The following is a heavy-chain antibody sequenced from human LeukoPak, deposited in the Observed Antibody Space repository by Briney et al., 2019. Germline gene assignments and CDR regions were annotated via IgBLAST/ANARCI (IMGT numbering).Heavy chain of an antibody. CDR3: AREWQGGIAAAGTRIEGDY. CDR2: IKQDGSEK. CDR1: GFSVSGYW. V-gene: IGHV3-7*01. D-gene: IGHD6-13*01. Sequence: GGSLRLSCAVSGFSVSGYWMTWVRQAPGKGLQWVANIKQDGSEKNYVDSVKGRFTISRDNAENSLFLQMNSLRVEDTAVYYCAREWQGGIAAAGTRIEGDYWGQGTLVAVSS. J-gene: IGHJ4*02.